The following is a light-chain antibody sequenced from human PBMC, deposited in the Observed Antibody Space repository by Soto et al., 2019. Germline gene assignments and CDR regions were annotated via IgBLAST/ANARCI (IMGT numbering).Light chain of an antibody. Sequence: QSALPQPASVSGSPGQSITISCTGTSTHIGSSNFVSWYQQHPGKAPQLIIYEVSNRPSGVSDRFSGSKSGDTASLTISGLQAEDEADYYCSSHTITNTGLFGTGTKVTVL. J-gene: IGLJ1*01. CDR1: STHIGSSNF. CDR3: SSHTITNTGL. V-gene: IGLV2-14*01. CDR2: EVS.